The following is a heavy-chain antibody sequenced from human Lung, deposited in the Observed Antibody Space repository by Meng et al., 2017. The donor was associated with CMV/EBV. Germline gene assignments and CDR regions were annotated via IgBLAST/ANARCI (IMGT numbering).Heavy chain of an antibody. D-gene: IGHD3-16*01. V-gene: IGHV4-59*01. CDR3: ARGRAQIGWFDP. CDR2: VFYTGTT. CDR1: GGSTNSYY. Sequence: SETXSLXCTVSGGSTNSYYWTWIRQAPGKGLEWIGYVFYTGTTKYNPSLKSRVTMSLDTSKSHFSLKLTSVTAADTAIYYCARGRAQIGWFDPWGQGTLVTFSS. J-gene: IGHJ5*02.